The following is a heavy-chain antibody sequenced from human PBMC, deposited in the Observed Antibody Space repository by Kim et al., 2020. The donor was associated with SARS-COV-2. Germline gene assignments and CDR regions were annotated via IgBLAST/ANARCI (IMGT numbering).Heavy chain of an antibody. J-gene: IGHJ6*02. D-gene: IGHD3-10*01. CDR3: ARERAYGSGSYLLYYYGMDV. CDR2: ISYDGSNK. CDR1: GFTFSSYA. Sequence: GGSLRLSCAASGFTFSSYAMHWVRQAPGKGLEWVAVISYDGSNKYYADSVKGRFTISRDNSKNTLYLQMNSLRAEDTAVYYCARERAYGSGSYLLYYYGMDVWGQETTVTVSS. V-gene: IGHV3-30*04.